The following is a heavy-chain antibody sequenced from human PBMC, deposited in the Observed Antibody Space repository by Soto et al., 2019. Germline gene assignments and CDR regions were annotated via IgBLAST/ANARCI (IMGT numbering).Heavy chain of an antibody. Sequence: PGGSLRLSCAASGFTFSSYWMSWVRQAPGKGLEWVANIKQDGSEKYYVDSVKGRFTISRDNAKNSLYLQMNSLRAEDTAVYYCVRTSSGYDLKIYFDYRGQGSLDTVSS. D-gene: IGHD5-12*01. CDR2: IKQDGSEK. CDR3: VRTSSGYDLKIYFDY. CDR1: GFTFSSYW. V-gene: IGHV3-7*05. J-gene: IGHJ4*02.